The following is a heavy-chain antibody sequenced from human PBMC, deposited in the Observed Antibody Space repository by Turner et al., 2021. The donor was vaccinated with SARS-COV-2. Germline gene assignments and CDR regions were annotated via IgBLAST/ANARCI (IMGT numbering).Heavy chain of an antibody. D-gene: IGHD5-12*01. CDR2: TNDLGLA. Sequence: QVQLQQWGAGLVKRSGTLSLTCAVSGGSLSGYFWSWIRQTPGKGLEWIGETNDLGLAFDNPSLKSRVAVSADTSQKHFTLTLTSVTASDTAIYYCARRAHVDITRVPKPFDFWGQGTQVTVSS. CDR1: GGSLSGYF. CDR3: ARRAHVDITRVPKPFDF. V-gene: IGHV4-34*01. J-gene: IGHJ4*02.